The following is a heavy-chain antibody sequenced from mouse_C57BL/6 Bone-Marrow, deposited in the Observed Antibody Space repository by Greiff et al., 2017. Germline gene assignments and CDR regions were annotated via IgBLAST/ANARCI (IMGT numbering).Heavy chain of an antibody. CDR3: ATPITTKDYFDY. V-gene: IGHV1-64*01. D-gene: IGHD1-2*01. CDR1: GYTFTSYW. CDR2: IHPNSGST. J-gene: IGHJ2*02. Sequence: QVQLQQPGAELVKPGASVKLSCKASGYTFTSYWMHWVKQRPGQGLEWIGMIHPNSGSTNYNEKFKSKATLTVDKSSSTAYMQLSRLTSEDSSVYSCATPITTKDYFDYWGQGTSLTVSS.